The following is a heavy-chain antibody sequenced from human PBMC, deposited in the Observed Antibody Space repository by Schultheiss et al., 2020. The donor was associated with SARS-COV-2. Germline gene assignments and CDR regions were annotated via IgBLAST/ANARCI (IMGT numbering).Heavy chain of an antibody. D-gene: IGHD3-22*01. CDR1: GFTFSSYA. J-gene: IGHJ4*02. CDR2: ISSNGGST. CDR3: ARVVHYYDSSGYGNY. Sequence: GGSLRLSCAASGFTFSSYAMHWVRQAPGKGLEYVSAISSNGGSTYYADSVKGRFTISRDNSKNTLFLQMNSLRTEDTAVYYCARVVHYYDSSGYGNYWGQGTLVTVSS. V-gene: IGHV3-64*04.